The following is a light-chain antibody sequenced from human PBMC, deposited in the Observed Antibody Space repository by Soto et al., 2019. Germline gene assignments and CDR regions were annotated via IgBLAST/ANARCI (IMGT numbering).Light chain of an antibody. J-gene: IGLJ2*01. CDR2: EVS. V-gene: IGLV2-8*01. Sequence: QSVLTQPPSASGSPGHSVTISCTGTSSDVGGYNYVSWYQQHPGKAPKLMIFEVSKRPSGVPNRFSGSKSGNTASLTVSGLQPEDEADYYCSSYAGSNNLVFGGGTKLTVL. CDR3: SSYAGSNNLV. CDR1: SSDVGGYNY.